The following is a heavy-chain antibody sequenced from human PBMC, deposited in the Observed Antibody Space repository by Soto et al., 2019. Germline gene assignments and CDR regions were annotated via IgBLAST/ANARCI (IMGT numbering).Heavy chain of an antibody. D-gene: IGHD5-12*01. CDR1: GFTFSRFG. CDR2: IWFDGSKT. CDR3: ARVSGGDGYNGGTLDY. V-gene: IGHV3-33*01. J-gene: IGHJ4*01. Sequence: QVQLVESGGDVVQPGRSLRLSCAASGFTFSRFGMHWVRQAPGKGLEWVAVIWFDGSKTYYADSVRGRFTISRDNSKDKVDLQMNSLRAEDTAVYYCARVSGGDGYNGGTLDYWGQGTLVTVSP.